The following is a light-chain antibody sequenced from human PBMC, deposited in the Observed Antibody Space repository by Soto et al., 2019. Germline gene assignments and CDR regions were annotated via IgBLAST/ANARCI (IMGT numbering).Light chain of an antibody. J-gene: IGKJ1*01. CDR3: QQTYTTPTWT. V-gene: IGKV1-39*01. CDR1: QSISRY. CDR2: IAS. Sequence: DIKMTQSPSSLSASVGDRVTITCRASQSISRYANWYQQKPGKAPRLLIYIASNLQSGVPSRFSGSGSGTDFTLTITNLQREDFATYYCQQTYTTPTWTFGPGTKVDI.